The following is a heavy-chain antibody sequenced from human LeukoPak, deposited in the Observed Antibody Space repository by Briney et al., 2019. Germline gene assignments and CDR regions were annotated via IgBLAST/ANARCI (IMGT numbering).Heavy chain of an antibody. D-gene: IGHD1-26*01. J-gene: IGHJ4*02. V-gene: IGHV3-53*01. CDR3: ARDLVGATTI. CDR1: GFTFSDYW. CDR2: IYSGGST. Sequence: GESLRLSCAASGFTFSDYWMSWVRQAPGKGLEWVSVIYSGGSTYYADSVKGRFTISRDNSKNTLYLQMNSLRAEDTAVYYCARDLVGATTIWGQGTLVTVSS.